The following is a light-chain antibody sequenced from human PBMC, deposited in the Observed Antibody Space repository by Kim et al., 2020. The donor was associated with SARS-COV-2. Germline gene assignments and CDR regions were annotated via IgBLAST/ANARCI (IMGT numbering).Light chain of an antibody. V-gene: IGKV3-11*01. Sequence: LFPGERATRSCRASQSVSSYLAWYQQKPGQAPRLLIYDASNRATGIPARFSGSGSGTDFTLTISSLEPEDFAVYDCQQRINWPRTFGGGTKLEI. CDR3: QQRINWPRT. CDR1: QSVSSY. J-gene: IGKJ4*01. CDR2: DAS.